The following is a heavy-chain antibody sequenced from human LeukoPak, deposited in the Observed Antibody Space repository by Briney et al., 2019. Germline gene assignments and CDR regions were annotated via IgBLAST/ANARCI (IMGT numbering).Heavy chain of an antibody. D-gene: IGHD4-23*01. V-gene: IGHV3-53*01. Sequence: GGSLRLSCAASGFTFSGSVMHWVRQAPGKGLEWVSLIYSGGTTYYADSVKGRFTISRDNSKNTLYLQMNSLRAEDTAVYYCARRAGGYSHPYDYWGQGILVTVSS. J-gene: IGHJ4*02. CDR2: IYSGGTT. CDR3: ARRAGGYSHPYDY. CDR1: GFTFSGSV.